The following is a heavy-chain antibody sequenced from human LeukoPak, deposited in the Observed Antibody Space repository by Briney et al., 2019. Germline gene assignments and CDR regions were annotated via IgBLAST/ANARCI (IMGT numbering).Heavy chain of an antibody. V-gene: IGHV4-61*02. CDR2: IYTSGST. D-gene: IGHD6-13*01. Sequence: SETLSLICTVSGGSISSGSYYWSWIRQPAGKGLEWIGRIYTSGSTNYNPSLKSRVTISVDTSKNQFSLKLSSVTAADTAVYYCARETGPRGVSSSWYSAWGQGTLVTVSS. J-gene: IGHJ5*02. CDR1: GGSISSGSYY. CDR3: ARETGPRGVSSSWYSA.